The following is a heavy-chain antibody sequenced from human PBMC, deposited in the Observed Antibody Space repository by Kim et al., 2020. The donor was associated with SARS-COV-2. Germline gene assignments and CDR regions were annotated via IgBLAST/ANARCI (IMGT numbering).Heavy chain of an antibody. J-gene: IGHJ4*02. D-gene: IGHD2-2*01. CDR3: ARAADCSSTSCPVYFDY. CDR1: GFTFSSYA. V-gene: IGHV3-30*04. Sequence: GGSLRLSCAASGFTFSSYAMHWVRQAPGKGLEWVAVISYDGSNKYYADSVKGRFTISRDNSKNTLYLQMNSLRAEDTAVYYCARAADCSSTSCPVYFDYWGQGTLVTVSS. CDR2: ISYDGSNK.